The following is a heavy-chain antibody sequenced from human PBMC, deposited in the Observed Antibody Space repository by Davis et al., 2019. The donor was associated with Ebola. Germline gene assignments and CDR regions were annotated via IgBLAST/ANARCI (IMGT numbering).Heavy chain of an antibody. CDR3: ARDGFYGSGSYLDY. D-gene: IGHD3-10*01. CDR2: ISGSGGST. V-gene: IGHV3-23*01. CDR1: GFTFSSYA. Sequence: PGGSLRLSCAASGFTFSSYAMSWVRQAPGKGLEWVSAISGSGGSTYYADSVKGRFTISRDNSKNTLYLQMNSLRAEDTAVYYCARDGFYGSGSYLDYWGQGTLVTVSS. J-gene: IGHJ4*02.